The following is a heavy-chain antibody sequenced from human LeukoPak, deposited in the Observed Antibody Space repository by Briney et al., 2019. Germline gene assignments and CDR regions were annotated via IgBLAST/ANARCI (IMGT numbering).Heavy chain of an antibody. V-gene: IGHV4-61*02. CDR1: GGSISSGSCY. CDR3: ARAETIRDNWFDP. CDR2: IYTSGST. Sequence: SETLSLTCTVSGGSISSGSCYWSWIRQPAGKGLEWIGRIYTSGSTNYNPSLKSRVTISVDTSKNQFSLKLSSVTAADTAVYYCARAETIRDNWFDPWGQGTLVTVSS. D-gene: IGHD3-3*01. J-gene: IGHJ5*02.